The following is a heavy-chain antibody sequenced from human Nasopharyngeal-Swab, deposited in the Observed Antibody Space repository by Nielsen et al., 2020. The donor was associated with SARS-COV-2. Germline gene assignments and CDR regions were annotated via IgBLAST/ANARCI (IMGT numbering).Heavy chain of an antibody. CDR1: GYTFTGYY. CDR2: INPNSGGT. V-gene: IGHV1-2*06. CDR3: ARDMARYCSSTSCYAPGAYYYYGMDV. D-gene: IGHD2-2*01. J-gene: IGHJ6*02. Sequence: ASVKVSCKAFGYTFTGYYMHWVRQAPGQVLEWMGRINPNSGGTNYAQKFQGRVTMTRDTSISTAYMELSRLRSDDTAVYYCARDMARYCSSTSCYAPGAYYYYGMDVWGQGTTVTVSS.